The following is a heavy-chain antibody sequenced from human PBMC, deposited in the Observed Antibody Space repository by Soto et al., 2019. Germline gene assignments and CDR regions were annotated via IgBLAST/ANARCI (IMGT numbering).Heavy chain of an antibody. J-gene: IGHJ3*02. CDR1: GFTFSTYG. CDR2: ISYDGSNK. D-gene: IGHD3-10*01. CDR3: AKGRSYYGSGRHSDAFDI. Sequence: QVQLVESGGGVVQPGRSLRLSCAASGFTFSTYGMHWVRQAPGKGLEWVAVISYDGSNKFYADSVKGRFTISRENSKNTLYLQMNSLTVEDTSLYYCAKGRSYYGSGRHSDAFDIWGQGTMVTVSS. V-gene: IGHV3-30*18.